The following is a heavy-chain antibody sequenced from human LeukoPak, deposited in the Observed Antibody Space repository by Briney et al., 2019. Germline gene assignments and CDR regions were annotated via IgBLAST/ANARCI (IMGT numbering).Heavy chain of an antibody. CDR2: ISAGCVST. CDR1: GFSFSSYA. V-gene: IGHV3-23*01. CDR3: AKDIAFSSGYNAFDM. J-gene: IGHJ3*02. D-gene: IGHD3-22*01. Sequence: PGGSLRLSCAASGFSFSSYAMTWVRQTPGKGLEWVSVISAGCVSTYYADSVKGRFTISRDNSNYTLFLQMTSLRAEDTAVYYCAKDIAFSSGYNAFDMWGQGTMVTVSS.